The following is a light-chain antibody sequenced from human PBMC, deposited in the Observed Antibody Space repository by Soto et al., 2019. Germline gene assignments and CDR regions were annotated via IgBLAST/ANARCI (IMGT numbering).Light chain of an antibody. V-gene: IGKV3-11*01. J-gene: IGKJ4*01. CDR2: DAS. CDR3: QQRSNWPT. CDR1: QSVSSY. Sequence: EIVLTQSPATLSLSPVERATLSFRASQSVSSYLAWYQQKPGQAPRLLIYDASNRATGIPARFSGSGSGTDFTLTISSLETEDFAVYYCQQRSNWPTFGGGTKVDIK.